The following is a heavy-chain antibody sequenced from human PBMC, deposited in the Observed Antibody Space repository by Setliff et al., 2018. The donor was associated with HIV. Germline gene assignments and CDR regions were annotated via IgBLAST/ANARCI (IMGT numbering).Heavy chain of an antibody. Sequence: PGGSLSLSCAASGFTFSGYWMHWVRQAPGKGLVWVSRINGDGNITSYADSVKGRFTISRDNAKNTVYLQMNSLRAEDTAVYYCARIDGSLSYWGQGTLVTVSS. CDR3: ARIDGSLSY. J-gene: IGHJ4*02. CDR2: INGDGNIT. CDR1: GFTFSGYW. V-gene: IGHV3-74*01.